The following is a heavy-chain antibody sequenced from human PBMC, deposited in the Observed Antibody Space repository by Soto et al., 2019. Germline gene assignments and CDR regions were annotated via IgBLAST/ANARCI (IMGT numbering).Heavy chain of an antibody. V-gene: IGHV4-59*08. D-gene: IGHD5-18*01. J-gene: IGHJ4*02. CDR3: ARHGTDTAMVIWLDY. CDR2: IYYSGST. Sequence: PSETLSLTCTVSGGSISSYYWSWIRQPPGKGLEWIGYIYYSGSTNYNPSLKSRVTISVDTSKNQFSLKLSSVTAADTAVYYCARHGTDTAMVIWLDYWGQETLVTVSS. CDR1: GGSISSYY.